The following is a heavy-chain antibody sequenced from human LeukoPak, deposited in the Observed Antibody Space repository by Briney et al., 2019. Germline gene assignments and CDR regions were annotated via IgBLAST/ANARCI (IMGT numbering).Heavy chain of an antibody. CDR2: IYYSGST. CDR3: ARDHDYGDYSYGMDV. J-gene: IGHJ6*02. V-gene: IGHV4-31*03. CDR1: GGSISSGGYY. Sequence: PSQTLSLTCTFSGGSISSGGYYWSWIRQHPGKGLEWIGYIYYSGSTYYNPSLKSRVTISVDTSKNQFSLKLSSVTAADTAVYYCARDHDYGDYSYGMDVWGQGTTVTVSS. D-gene: IGHD4-17*01.